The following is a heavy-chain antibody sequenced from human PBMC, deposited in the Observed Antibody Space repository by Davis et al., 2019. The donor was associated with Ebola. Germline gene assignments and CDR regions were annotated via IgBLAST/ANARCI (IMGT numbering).Heavy chain of an antibody. J-gene: IGHJ6*04. Sequence: GESLKISCAASGFDFRNYGMNWVRQAPGKGLEWLSYISATSTIYSADSVKGRFTVSRDNAKNSLSLQMNSLRDEDTAVYYCAQGGYNYALTVWGKGTSVTVSS. CDR1: GFDFRNYG. D-gene: IGHD5-24*01. CDR3: AQGGYNYALTV. V-gene: IGHV3-48*02. CDR2: ISATSTI.